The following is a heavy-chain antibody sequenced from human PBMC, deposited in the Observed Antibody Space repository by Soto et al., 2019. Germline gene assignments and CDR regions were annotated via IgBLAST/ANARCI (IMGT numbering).Heavy chain of an antibody. D-gene: IGHD6-25*01. V-gene: IGHV3-23*01. CDR1: GFTFSNYA. J-gene: IGHJ4*02. Sequence: EVQLLESGGGLVQPGRSLRLSCAASGFTFSNYAMSWVRQAPGQGLVWVSAISGSGGTTYYADSVKGRFTISRDNSKNPLFLQMNSLRAEDAAVYYCAKFFVETGSNSGWPWSFHYWGQGTLVTVSS. CDR3: AKFFVETGSNSGWPWSFHY. CDR2: ISGSGGTT.